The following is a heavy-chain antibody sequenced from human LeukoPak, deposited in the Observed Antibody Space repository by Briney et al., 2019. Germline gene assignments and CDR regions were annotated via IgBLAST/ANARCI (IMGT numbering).Heavy chain of an antibody. CDR2: ISGSGGST. J-gene: IGHJ5*02. V-gene: IGHV3-23*01. CDR3: AKDKVPWFDP. Sequence: PGGSLRLPRAASGFTFSSYAMSWVRQAPGKGLEWVSAISGSGGSTYYADSVKGRFTISRDNSKNTLYLQMNSLRAEDTAVYYCAKDKVPWFDPWGQGTLVTVSS. CDR1: GFTFSSYA.